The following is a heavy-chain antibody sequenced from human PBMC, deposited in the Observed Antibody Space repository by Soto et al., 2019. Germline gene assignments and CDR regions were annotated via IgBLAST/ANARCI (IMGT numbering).Heavy chain of an antibody. CDR3: AKQISPYCSRVTCYDLYFSYAMDV. V-gene: IGHV3-30*18. J-gene: IGHJ6*02. D-gene: IGHD2-2*01. CDR2: ISSDGSNE. Sequence: QLQLVESGGGVVQPGRSLRLSCAASGFPFSDYGIHWVRQAPGKGLEWVAVISSDGSNEYYADSVKGRFTISRDNSKNTVSLQMNSLTTEDSASYYCAKQISPYCSRVTCYDLYFSYAMDVWGQGTTVTVSS. CDR1: GFPFSDYG.